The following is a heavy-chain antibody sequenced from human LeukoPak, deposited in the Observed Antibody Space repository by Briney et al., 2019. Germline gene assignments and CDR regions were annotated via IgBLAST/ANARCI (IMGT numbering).Heavy chain of an antibody. D-gene: IGHD6-13*01. CDR3: ARGIAATGTFDS. CDR2: INYSGGT. V-gene: IGHV4-31*03. CDR1: GGSISGSGYY. Sequence: SETLSLTCTVSGGSISGSGYYWNWTRQHPGKGLEWIGYINYSGGTYYNPSLKSRVTMSLDTSKNQFSLKLSSVTAADTAVYYCARGIAATGTFDSWGQGTLLTVSS. J-gene: IGHJ4*02.